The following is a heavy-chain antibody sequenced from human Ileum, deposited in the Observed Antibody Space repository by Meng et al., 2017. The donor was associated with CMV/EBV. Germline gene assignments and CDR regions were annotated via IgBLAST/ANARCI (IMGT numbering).Heavy chain of an antibody. Sequence: SETLSLTCAVYGGSFSGYYWSWIRQPPGKGLEWIGEINHSGSTNYNPSLKSRVTISVDTSKNQFSLKLSSVTAADTAVYYCARGSGSSLEFDYWGQGTLVTVSS. CDR3: ARGSGSSLEFDY. D-gene: IGHD6-6*01. CDR2: INHSGST. J-gene: IGHJ4*02. CDR1: GGSFSGYY. V-gene: IGHV4-34*01.